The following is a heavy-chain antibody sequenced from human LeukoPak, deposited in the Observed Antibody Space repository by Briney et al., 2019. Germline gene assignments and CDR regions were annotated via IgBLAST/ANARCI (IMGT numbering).Heavy chain of an antibody. CDR1: GFTFSSYG. J-gene: IGHJ4*02. CDR3: AKVQLWSDALFDY. D-gene: IGHD5-18*01. CDR2: IRYDGSNK. Sequence: PGGSLRLSCAAFGFTFSSYGMHWVRQAPGKGLEWVAFIRYDGSNKYYADSVKGRFTISRDNSKNTLYLQMNSLRAEDTAVYYCAKVQLWSDALFDYWGQGTLVTVSS. V-gene: IGHV3-30*02.